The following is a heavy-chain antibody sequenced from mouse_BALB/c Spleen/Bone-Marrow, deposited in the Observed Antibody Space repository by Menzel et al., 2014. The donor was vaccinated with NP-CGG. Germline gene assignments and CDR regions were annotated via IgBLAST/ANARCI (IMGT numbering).Heavy chain of an antibody. V-gene: IGHV3-2*02. CDR3: ARFPYYGSRSFDY. Sequence: EVHLVESGPGLVKPSQSLSLTCTVTGYSITSDYVWNWIRQFPGNKLEWMGYISYSGSTSYNPSLKSRISITRGTSKSQFFLQLNSVTTEDTATYYCARFPYYGSRSFDYWGQGTTLTVSS. CDR1: GYSITSDYV. CDR2: ISYSGST. J-gene: IGHJ2*01. D-gene: IGHD1-1*01.